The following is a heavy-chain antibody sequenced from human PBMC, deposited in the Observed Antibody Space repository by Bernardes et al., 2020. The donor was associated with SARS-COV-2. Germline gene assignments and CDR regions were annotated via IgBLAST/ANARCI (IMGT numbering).Heavy chain of an antibody. CDR3: AREGITIFGVRLPGEFDP. Sequence: SEPLSLTCTVSGGSISSDSDYWGWIPQPPGKGLEWNGSFYYTGSTNYYNPSLKTRATISVDTPKNQFSLRLTSVSAADAAVYYCAREGITIFGVRLPGEFDPWGQGILVTVSA. D-gene: IGHD3-3*01. CDR1: GGSISSDSDY. CDR2: FYYTGSTN. J-gene: IGHJ5*02. V-gene: IGHV4-39*02.